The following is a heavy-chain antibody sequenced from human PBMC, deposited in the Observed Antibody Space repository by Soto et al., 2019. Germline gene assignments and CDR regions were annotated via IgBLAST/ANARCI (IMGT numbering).Heavy chain of an antibody. J-gene: IGHJ6*02. Sequence: QVQLHESGPGLVKPSGTLSLTCAVSSGSISSGHWWNWVRQPPGKGLEWIGEIYQSGSTHYNPSLKSRVTVSVDKSMNQFSLKLTSVTAADTAVYYCATNSYYSLGVWGQGTTVTVSS. CDR2: IYQSGST. CDR1: SGSISSGHW. V-gene: IGHV4-4*02. CDR3: ATNSYYSLGV.